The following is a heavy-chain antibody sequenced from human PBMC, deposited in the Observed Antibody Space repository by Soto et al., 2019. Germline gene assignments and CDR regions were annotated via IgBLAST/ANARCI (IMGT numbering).Heavy chain of an antibody. CDR1: GGSISSYY. CDR2: IYYSGST. J-gene: IGHJ3*02. D-gene: IGHD6-13*01. Sequence: QVQLQESGPGLVKPSETLSLTCTVSGGSISSYYWSWIRQPPGKGLEWIGYIYYSGSTNYNPSLQSRVTISVDTSKNQFSLKLSSVTAADTAVYYCARVGEQQLVGAFDIWGQGTMVTVSS. V-gene: IGHV4-59*01. CDR3: ARVGEQQLVGAFDI.